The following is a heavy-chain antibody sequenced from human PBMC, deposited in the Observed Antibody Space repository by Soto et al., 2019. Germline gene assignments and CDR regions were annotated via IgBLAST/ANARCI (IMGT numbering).Heavy chain of an antibody. CDR3: ARWGSYDFWSGYYEEAGAFDI. CDR2: ISSSSSYI. D-gene: IGHD3-3*01. CDR1: GFTFSSYS. Sequence: GGSLRLSCAASGFTFSSYSMNWVRQAPGKGLEWVSSISSSSSYIYYADSVKGRFTISRDNAKNSLYLQMNSLRAEDTAVYYCARWGSYDFWSGYYEEAGAFDIWGQGTMVTVSS. J-gene: IGHJ3*02. V-gene: IGHV3-21*01.